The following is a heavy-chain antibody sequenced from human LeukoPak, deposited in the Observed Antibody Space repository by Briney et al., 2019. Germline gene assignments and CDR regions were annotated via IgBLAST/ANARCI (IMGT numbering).Heavy chain of an antibody. D-gene: IGHD1-26*01. Sequence: GGSLRLSCAASGFTFSNYAMSWVRQAPGKGLEWVSAISGSGGSTYYADSVKGRFTISRDNSKNTLYLQMNSLRAEDTAVYYCARHDGSSFIYYIDHWGQGALVTVSS. J-gene: IGHJ4*02. V-gene: IGHV3-23*01. CDR1: GFTFSNYA. CDR2: ISGSGGST. CDR3: ARHDGSSFIYYIDH.